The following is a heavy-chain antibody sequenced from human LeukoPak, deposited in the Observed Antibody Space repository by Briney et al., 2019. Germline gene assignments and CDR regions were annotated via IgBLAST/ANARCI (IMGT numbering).Heavy chain of an antibody. J-gene: IGHJ2*01. CDR2: IYYSGST. V-gene: IGHV4-39*01. D-gene: IGHD3-3*01. CDR1: GGSISSSSYY. Sequence: PSETLSLTCTVSGGSISSSSYYWGWIRQPPGKGLEWIGSIYYSGSTYYNPSLKSRVTISVDTSKNQFSLKLSSVTAADTAVYYCARHVYDFWSGYSGGDPGGWYFDLWGRGTLVTVSS. CDR3: ARHVYDFWSGYSGGDPGGWYFDL.